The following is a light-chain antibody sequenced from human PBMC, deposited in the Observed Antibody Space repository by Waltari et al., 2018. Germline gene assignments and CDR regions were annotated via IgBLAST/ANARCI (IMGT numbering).Light chain of an antibody. CDR2: KDS. Sequence: SYELTQPPSVSLSPGQTARITCSGDALPKQYAYWYQQKPGQAPVLVIYKDSERPSGIPERFSGSSSGRTVTLTISGAQAEDEADYYCQSADSSGTPHYVFGTGTKVTVL. V-gene: IGLV3-25*03. J-gene: IGLJ1*01. CDR3: QSADSSGTPHYV. CDR1: ALPKQY.